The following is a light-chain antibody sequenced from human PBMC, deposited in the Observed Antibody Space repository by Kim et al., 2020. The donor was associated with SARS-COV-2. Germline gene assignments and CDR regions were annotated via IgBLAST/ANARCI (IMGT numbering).Light chain of an antibody. V-gene: IGKV1-39*01. CDR1: QSISSY. J-gene: IGKJ2*01. Sequence: SASVGDRVTITCRASQSISSYLNWYQQKPEKAPKLLIYTASNLQSGVPSRFSGSGSGTDFTLTISSLQPEDFATYYCQQGYSTRYTFGQGTKLEI. CDR2: TAS. CDR3: QQGYSTRYT.